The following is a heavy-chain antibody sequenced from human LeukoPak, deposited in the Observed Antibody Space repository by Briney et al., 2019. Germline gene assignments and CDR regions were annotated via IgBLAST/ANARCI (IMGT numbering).Heavy chain of an antibody. CDR2: VYYSGWT. CDR3: VREASTSYYDSSGYYRQTETFDV. D-gene: IGHD3-22*01. V-gene: IGHV4-61*01. Sequence: SETLSLTCAVSGDSVSSDSYYWHWIRRSPGKGLEWVGFVYYSGWTKYNPSLKSRVAMSIDTSKNQVSLRLRSVTAADTAMYFCVREASTSYYDSSGYYRQTETFDVWGLGTMVTVSS. CDR1: GDSVSSDSYY. J-gene: IGHJ3*01.